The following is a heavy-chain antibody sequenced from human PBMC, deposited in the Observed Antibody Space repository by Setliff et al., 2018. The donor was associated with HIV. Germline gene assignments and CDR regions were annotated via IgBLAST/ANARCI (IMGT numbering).Heavy chain of an antibody. D-gene: IGHD3-10*01. CDR2: IYSNGRT. V-gene: IGHV4-61*02. Sequence: KTSETLSLTCTVSGGSITSGSYYWSWIRQPAGKGLEWIGRIYSNGRTTHNPSLKSRVTISRDTSENQFSLRLSSVTAADTAVYYCARGSYTVRIDYWGQGTRGTVS. CDR3: ARGSYTVRIDY. CDR1: GGSITSGSYY. J-gene: IGHJ4*02.